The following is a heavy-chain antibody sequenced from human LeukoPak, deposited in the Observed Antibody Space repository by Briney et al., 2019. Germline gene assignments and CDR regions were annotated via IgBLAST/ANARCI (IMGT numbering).Heavy chain of an antibody. CDR2: LGGSGSDA. CDR3: ARSQPSVRRFDF. J-gene: IGHJ4*02. Sequence: GGSLRLSCAASGFTFSDYAMFWVRQAPGKGLEWVSALGGSGSDAYYADSVKDRFTISRDNSQNMLYLQMRNLRVDDTAVYYCARSQPSVRRFDFWGQGTLVTVSS. CDR1: GFTFSDYA. V-gene: IGHV3-23*01. D-gene: IGHD2-2*01.